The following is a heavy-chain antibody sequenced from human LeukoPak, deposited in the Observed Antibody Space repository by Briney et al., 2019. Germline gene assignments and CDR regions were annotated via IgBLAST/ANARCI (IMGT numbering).Heavy chain of an antibody. V-gene: IGHV3-21*01. CDR1: GFTFSSYG. D-gene: IGHD3-22*01. CDR3: ARYYYDSSPLIAY. Sequence: PGGSLRLSCAASGFTFSSYGMHWVRQTPGKGLEWVSSISGSSSYIFYADSVKGRFTISRDNAKNSLYLQMNSLRAEDTAVYYCARYYYDSSPLIAYWGQGTQVTVSS. CDR2: ISGSSSYI. J-gene: IGHJ4*02.